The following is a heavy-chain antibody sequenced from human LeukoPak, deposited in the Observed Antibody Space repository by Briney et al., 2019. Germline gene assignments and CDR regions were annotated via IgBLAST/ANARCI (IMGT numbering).Heavy chain of an antibody. CDR3: AKDEGHSGSFGGHNWFDP. CDR2: ISDDGSKK. Sequence: GGSLRLSCAASGFTFSNYGMHWDRQAPGKGLEWVAVISDDGSKKYYADSVKGRFTISRDNSKIMLYLQMNSLRAEDTAVYYCAKDEGHSGSFGGHNWFDPWGQGTLVTVSS. V-gene: IGHV3-30*18. D-gene: IGHD1-26*01. J-gene: IGHJ5*02. CDR1: GFTFSNYG.